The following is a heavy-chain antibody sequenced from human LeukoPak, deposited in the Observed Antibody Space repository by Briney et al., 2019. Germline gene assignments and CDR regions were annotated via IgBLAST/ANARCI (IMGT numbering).Heavy chain of an antibody. V-gene: IGHV4-30-2*01. D-gene: IGHD2-21*02. CDR2: IYHSGST. Sequence: PSETLSLTCAVSGGSISSGGYSWSWIRQPPGKGLEWIGYIYHSGSTYYNPSLKSRVTISVDRSKNQFSLKLSSVTAADTAVYYCARAIPICGGDCYGNWFDPWGQGTLVTVSS. CDR3: ARAIPICGGDCYGNWFDP. CDR1: GGSISSGGYS. J-gene: IGHJ5*02.